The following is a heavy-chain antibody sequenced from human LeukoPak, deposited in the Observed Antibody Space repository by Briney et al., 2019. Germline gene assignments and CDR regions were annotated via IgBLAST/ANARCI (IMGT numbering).Heavy chain of an antibody. Sequence: SETLSLTCTVSGVSISSYYWSWIRQPPGKGLEWVGYIYYSGSTNYNPSLKSRVTISVDTSKNQFSLKLSSVTAADTAVYYCARARYGDYDDYWGHGTLVTVSS. V-gene: IGHV4-59*01. CDR1: GVSISSYY. CDR3: ARARYGDYDDY. CDR2: IYYSGST. J-gene: IGHJ4*01. D-gene: IGHD4-17*01.